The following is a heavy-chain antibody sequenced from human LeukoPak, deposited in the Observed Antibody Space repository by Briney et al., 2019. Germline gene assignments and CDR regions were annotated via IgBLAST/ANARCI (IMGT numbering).Heavy chain of an antibody. CDR3: ARDRVTGTLDFDS. D-gene: IGHD1-7*01. J-gene: IGHJ4*02. Sequence: PGGSMRLSCAASGFTVSSNYMSWVRQAPGKGLEWVSVTYGGGSTYYADSVKGRFSISRDNSKNTLYLQMSSLRTEDTAVYYCARDRVTGTLDFDSWGQGTLVTASS. V-gene: IGHV3-66*02. CDR1: GFTVSSNY. CDR2: TYGGGST.